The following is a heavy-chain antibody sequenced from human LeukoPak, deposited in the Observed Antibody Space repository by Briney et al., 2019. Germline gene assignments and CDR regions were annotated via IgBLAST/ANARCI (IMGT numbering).Heavy chain of an antibody. CDR1: GGSISSGGYY. Sequence: SETLSLTCAVSGGSISSGGYYWSWIRQPPGKGLEWIGYIYTSGSTNYNPSLKSRVTISVDTSKNQFSLKLSSVTAADTAVYYCARIGYSYGRPTYFDYWGQGTLVTVSS. D-gene: IGHD5-18*01. J-gene: IGHJ4*02. CDR3: ARIGYSYGRPTYFDY. CDR2: IYTSGST. V-gene: IGHV4-61*09.